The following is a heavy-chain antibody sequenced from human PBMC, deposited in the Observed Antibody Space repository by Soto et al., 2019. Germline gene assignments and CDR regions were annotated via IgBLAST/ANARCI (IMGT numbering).Heavy chain of an antibody. CDR2: IEEDGNER. V-gene: IGHV3-7*04. J-gene: IGHJ6*02. CDR1: GFAFSSYW. D-gene: IGHD2-21*02. Sequence: VQLVESGGGLVQPGGSLRLTCTASGFAFSSYWMNWVRQAPGKGLEWVASIEEDGNERYYVDSVKGRFTISRDNAMNSVSRKMNGNSAEHRTICLWAGAPEVTPFPTGRPVSDQGPTFTVSS. CDR3: AGAPEVTPFPTGRPV.